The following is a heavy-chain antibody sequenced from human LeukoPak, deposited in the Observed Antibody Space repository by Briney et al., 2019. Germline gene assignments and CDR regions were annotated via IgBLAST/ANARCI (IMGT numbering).Heavy chain of an antibody. CDR3: ARDRVTGYCSGGSCYRFDP. CDR1: GGSFSVYY. J-gene: IGHJ5*02. Sequence: PSETLSLTCAVYGGSFSVYYWSWIRQPPGKGLEGIGEINHSGSTNYNPSLKSRVTISVDTSKNQFSLKLSSVTAADTAVYYCARDRVTGYCSGGSCYRFDPWGQGTLVTVSS. CDR2: INHSGST. V-gene: IGHV4-34*01. D-gene: IGHD2-15*01.